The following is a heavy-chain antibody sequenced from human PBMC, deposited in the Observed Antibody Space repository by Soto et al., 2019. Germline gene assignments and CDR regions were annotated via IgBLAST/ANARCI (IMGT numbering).Heavy chain of an antibody. V-gene: IGHV4-31*03. CDR3: ARGRVGATTDYFDY. CDR1: GGSISRGGYY. J-gene: IGHJ4*02. Sequence: KPSETLSLTCSVSGGSISRGGYYWSWIRQHPGRGLEWTGYIYYSGNTYYNPSLKSRVTISVDTSKNQFSLKLSAVTAADTAVYYCARGRVGATTDYFDYWGQGTLVTVSS. D-gene: IGHD1-26*01. CDR2: IYYSGNT.